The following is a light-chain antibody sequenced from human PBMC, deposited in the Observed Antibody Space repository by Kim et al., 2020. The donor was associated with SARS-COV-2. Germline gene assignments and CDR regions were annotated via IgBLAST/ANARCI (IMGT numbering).Light chain of an antibody. CDR1: QSVGGY. Sequence: EIVLTQSPATLSLSPGESATLSCRASQSVGGYLGWYQQKPGHAPRLLIYDASKRAIGTPARFSGSGSGTDFTLTISSLEPEDSAVYYCHQRTNRPGTLGGGTKVDIK. CDR3: HQRTNRPGT. J-gene: IGKJ4*02. CDR2: DAS. V-gene: IGKV3-11*01.